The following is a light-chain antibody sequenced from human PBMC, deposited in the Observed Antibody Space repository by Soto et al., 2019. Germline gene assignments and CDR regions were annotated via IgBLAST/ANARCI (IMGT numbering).Light chain of an antibody. CDR1: KSVNSNY. CDR3: QQYGRSPFN. V-gene: IGKV3-20*01. Sequence: EIVLTQSPDILSLSPGERATLSCRASKSVNSNYLAWFQQHPGQPPRLLIFGASSRAIGIPDRFSGSGTETDFTLSITRLEPEDFGVYYCQQYGRSPFNFGQGTRREIK. J-gene: IGKJ5*01. CDR2: GAS.